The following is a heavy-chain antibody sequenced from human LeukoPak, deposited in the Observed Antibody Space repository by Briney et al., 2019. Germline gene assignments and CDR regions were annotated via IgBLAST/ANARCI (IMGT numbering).Heavy chain of an antibody. V-gene: IGHV1-18*01. Sequence: ASVKVSCKASGGTFSSYAISWVRQAPGQGLEWMGWISAYNGNTNYAQKLQGRVTMTTDTSTSTAYMELRSLRSDDTAVYYCARGDIVVVPAAPWEAFDIWGQGTMVTVSS. D-gene: IGHD2-2*01. CDR3: ARGDIVVVPAAPWEAFDI. CDR1: GGTFSSYA. J-gene: IGHJ3*02. CDR2: ISAYNGNT.